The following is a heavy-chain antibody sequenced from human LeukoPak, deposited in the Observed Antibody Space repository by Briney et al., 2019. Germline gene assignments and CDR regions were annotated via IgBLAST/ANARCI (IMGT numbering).Heavy chain of an antibody. J-gene: IGHJ3*02. D-gene: IGHD3-22*01. V-gene: IGHV3-48*01. CDR3: AKDIYYYDSSGNDAFDI. CDR1: GFTFSSYS. CDR2: ISSSSSTI. Sequence: GGSLRLSCAASGFTFSSYSMNWVRQAPGKGLEWVSYISSSSSTIYYADSVKRRFTISRDNSKNTLYLQMNSLRAEDTAVYYCAKDIYYYDSSGNDAFDIWGQGTMVTVSS.